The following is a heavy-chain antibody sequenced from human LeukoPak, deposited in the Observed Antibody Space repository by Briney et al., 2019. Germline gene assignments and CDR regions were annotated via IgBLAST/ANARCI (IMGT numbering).Heavy chain of an antibody. CDR1: GGSFSGYY. D-gene: IGHD3-10*01. V-gene: IGHV4-34*01. CDR3: ARGKQFRGPKAHYYFDY. Sequence: SETLSLTCAVSGGSFSGYYWSWIRQPPGKGLEWVGEINHSGSTNYNPSLKSRVTISVDTSKNQISLKLSSVNAADTAVYYCARGKQFRGPKAHYYFDYWGQGTLVTVSS. J-gene: IGHJ4*02. CDR2: INHSGST.